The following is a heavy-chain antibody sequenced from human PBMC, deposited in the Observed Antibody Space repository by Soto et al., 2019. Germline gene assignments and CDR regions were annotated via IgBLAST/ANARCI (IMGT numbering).Heavy chain of an antibody. CDR2: ISWNSGSI. J-gene: IGHJ4*02. CDR1: GFTFDDYA. Sequence: GGSLRLSYAASGFTFDDYAMHWVRQAPGKGLEWVSGISWNSGSIGYADSVKGRFTISRDNAKNSLYLQMNSLRAEDTALYYCAKDKGGSGWYYFDYWGQGTLVIVSS. V-gene: IGHV3-9*01. D-gene: IGHD6-19*01. CDR3: AKDKGGSGWYYFDY.